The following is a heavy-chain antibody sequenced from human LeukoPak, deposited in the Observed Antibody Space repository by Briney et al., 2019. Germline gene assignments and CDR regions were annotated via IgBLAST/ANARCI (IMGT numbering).Heavy chain of an antibody. CDR1: GGSFSGYY. Sequence: SETLSLTCAVYGGSFSGYYWSWIRQPPGKGLEWIEEINHSGSTNYNPSLKSRVTISADTSNNQFSLKLSSVTAADTAVCYCATGRYKFPFDYWGQGTLVTVSS. D-gene: IGHD3-16*02. CDR2: INHSGST. V-gene: IGHV4-34*01. CDR3: ATGRYKFPFDY. J-gene: IGHJ4*02.